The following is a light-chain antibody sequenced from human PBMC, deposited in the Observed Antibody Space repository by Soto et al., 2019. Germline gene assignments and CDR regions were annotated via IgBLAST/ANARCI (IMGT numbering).Light chain of an antibody. CDR2: GAS. Sequence: EIVMTQSPATLSLSPGERATLSCRASQTVSSSYLSWYQQKPGQPPRLLIYGASTRATGIPARFSGSGSGTDVTLTINSLQPEDFAVYFWQQDYNLPWTFGQGTKVEIK. CDR3: QQDYNLPWT. J-gene: IGKJ1*01. CDR1: QTVSSSY. V-gene: IGKV3D-7*01.